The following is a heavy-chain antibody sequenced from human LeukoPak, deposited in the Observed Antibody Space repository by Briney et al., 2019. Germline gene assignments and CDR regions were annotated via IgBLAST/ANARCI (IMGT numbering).Heavy chain of an antibody. J-gene: IGHJ1*01. V-gene: IGHV3-23*01. CDR3: ARSATSGWYAEYFQH. D-gene: IGHD6-19*01. CDR1: GFTLSTYA. CDR2: IDGGGDKT. Sequence: PGGSLRLSCAASGFTLSTYAMSWVRQAPGKGLEWVSAIDGGGDKTYNADSVKGRFTISRDSAKNTVFLQMNSLRAEDTAVYHCARSATSGWYAEYFQHWGQGTLVTVSS.